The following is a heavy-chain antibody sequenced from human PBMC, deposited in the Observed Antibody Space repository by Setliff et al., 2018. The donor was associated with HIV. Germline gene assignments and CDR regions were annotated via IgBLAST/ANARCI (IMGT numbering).Heavy chain of an antibody. V-gene: IGHV3-20*04. CDR3: TRLRAYYYDSSGYYYFDS. CDR2: ITQNAVFT. CDR1: GFNFDSDI. J-gene: IGHJ4*02. D-gene: IGHD3-22*01. Sequence: GGSLRLSCVGSGFNFDSDIMMWVRQAPGKGPEWVSAITQNAVFTSYAESVRGRFTITRDNSRHILYLHMNSLKTEDTAVYYCTRLRAYYYDSSGYYYFDSWGQGTLVTVSS.